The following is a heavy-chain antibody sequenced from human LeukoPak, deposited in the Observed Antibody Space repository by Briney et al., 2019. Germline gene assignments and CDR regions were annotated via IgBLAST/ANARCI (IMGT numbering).Heavy chain of an antibody. V-gene: IGHV4-59*01. J-gene: IGHJ6*03. CDR2: MCYSGST. CDR3: ARVAKHFRGGLSFYFMDV. CDR1: GGSISSYY. Sequence: PSETLSLTCTVSGGSISSYYWNWIRQSPGKGLEWIGYMCYSGSTNYNPALNSRVTISVDTSKKKFSLKLTSVIAADTAVYYCARVAKHFRGGLSFYFMDVWGIGTTVT. D-gene: IGHD3-10*01.